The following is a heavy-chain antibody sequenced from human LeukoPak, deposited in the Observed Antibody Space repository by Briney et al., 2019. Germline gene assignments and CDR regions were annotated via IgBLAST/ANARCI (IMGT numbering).Heavy chain of an antibody. V-gene: IGHV3-48*04. CDR3: ARMNYVSTGWGAPFDN. CDR2: IGSSGTTT. J-gene: IGHJ4*02. D-gene: IGHD1-7*01. CDR1: GFTFSIYS. Sequence: GGSLRLSCAASGFTFSIYSMNWVRQAPGMGLEWLSYIGSSGTTTYYADSVKGRFTISRDNAKNLLFLQMNSLRAEDTAVYYCARMNYVSTGWGAPFDNWGQGTLVTVSS.